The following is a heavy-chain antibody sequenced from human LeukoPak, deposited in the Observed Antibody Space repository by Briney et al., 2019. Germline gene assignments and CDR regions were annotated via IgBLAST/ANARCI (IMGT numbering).Heavy chain of an antibody. CDR1: GGSISSGGYY. CDR2: IYYSGST. CDR3: GVNVVVPAAPAGDY. D-gene: IGHD2-2*01. V-gene: IGHV4-31*03. Sequence: SQTLSLTCTVSGGSISSGGYYWSWIRQHPGKGLEWIRYIYYSGSTYYNPSLKSRVTISVDTSKNQFSLKLSSVTAADTAVYYCGVNVVVPAAPAGDYWGQGTLVTVSS. J-gene: IGHJ4*02.